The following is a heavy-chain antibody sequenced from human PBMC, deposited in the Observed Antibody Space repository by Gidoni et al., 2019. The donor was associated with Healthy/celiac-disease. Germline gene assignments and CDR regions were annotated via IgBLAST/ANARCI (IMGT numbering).Heavy chain of an antibody. CDR2: ISYDGSNK. V-gene: IGHV3-30-3*01. Sequence: QVQLVESGGGVVQPGRSLRLSCAASGFTFSSYAMHWVRQAPGKGLEWVAVISYDGSNKYYADSVKGRFTISRDNSKNTLYLQMNSLRAEDTAVYYCAREGTYYDFWSGSFLHYWGQGTLVTVSA. CDR3: AREGTYYDFWSGSFLHY. D-gene: IGHD3-3*01. J-gene: IGHJ4*02. CDR1: GFTFSSYA.